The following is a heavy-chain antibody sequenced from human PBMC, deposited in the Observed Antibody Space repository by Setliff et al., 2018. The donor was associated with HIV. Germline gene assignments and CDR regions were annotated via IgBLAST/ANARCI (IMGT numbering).Heavy chain of an antibody. V-gene: IGHV1-2*02. D-gene: IGHD3-22*01. CDR3: ARGVVVSYYYYYYMDV. J-gene: IGHJ6*03. CDR2: INPNSGGT. Sequence: ASVKVSCKASGYTFTGYYMHWVRQAPGQGLEWMGWINPNSGGTNYAQKFQGRVTMTRDTSISTAYMELSRLRSDDTAVYYCARGVVVSYYYYYYMDVWGTGTTVTVSS. CDR1: GYTFTGYY.